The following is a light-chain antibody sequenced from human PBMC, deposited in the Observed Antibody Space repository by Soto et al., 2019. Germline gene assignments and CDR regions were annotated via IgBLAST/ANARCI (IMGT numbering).Light chain of an antibody. V-gene: IGKV3D-20*02. CDR1: RTVDSTY. CDR2: PVS. CDR3: QQRSNWPLT. J-gene: IGKJ4*01. Sequence: EIVLTQSPGTLSLSPGQRATISCRASRTVDSTYLAWYQQKPGQAPRLLIYPVSDRATGIPDRFSGSGSGTDFTLTISSLEPEDFAVYYCQQRSNWPLTFGGGTKVDIK.